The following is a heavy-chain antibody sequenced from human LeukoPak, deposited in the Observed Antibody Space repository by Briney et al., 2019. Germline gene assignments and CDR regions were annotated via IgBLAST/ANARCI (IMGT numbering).Heavy chain of an antibody. V-gene: IGHV1-69*13. J-gene: IGHJ5*02. CDR3: ARDSADCSSTSCSGGGLDP. D-gene: IGHD2-2*01. CDR2: IIPIFGTA. Sequence: VASVKVSCKASGGTFSSYAISWVRQAPGQGLEWMGGIIPIFGTANYAQKFQGRVTITADESTSTAYMELSSLRSEDTAVYYCARDSADCSSTSCSGGGLDPWGQGTLVTVSS. CDR1: GGTFSSYA.